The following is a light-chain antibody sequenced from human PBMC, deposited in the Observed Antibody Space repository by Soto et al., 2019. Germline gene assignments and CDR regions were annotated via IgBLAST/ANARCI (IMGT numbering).Light chain of an antibody. CDR2: GVY. Sequence: EIVMTQSPTILSVSPGERATLSCRASQRVSSNLAWYQQKPGQPPRLLMYGVYTRAPGTPARFSGSGSGTEFTLTISSLQSEDFAVYYCQQYNNWPPITFGQGTRLEI. J-gene: IGKJ5*01. V-gene: IGKV3D-15*01. CDR1: QRVSSN. CDR3: QQYNNWPPIT.